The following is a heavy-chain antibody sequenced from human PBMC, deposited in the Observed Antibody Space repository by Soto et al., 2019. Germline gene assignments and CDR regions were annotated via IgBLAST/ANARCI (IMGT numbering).Heavy chain of an antibody. V-gene: IGHV4-59*01. Sequence: QVQLQESGPRLVKPSETLSLTCTVSGVSIISCYYWCCVRPPPGKGLEWIGYIYYNGKTNYAPSLKSRVAISIDPSNNQFSPRLRSVTAADTAVYYCARRALDYGDDFFDCWGQGTRVTVSS. CDR1: GVSIISCYY. D-gene: IGHD4-17*01. J-gene: IGHJ4*02. CDR3: ARRALDYGDDFFDC. CDR2: IYYNGKT.